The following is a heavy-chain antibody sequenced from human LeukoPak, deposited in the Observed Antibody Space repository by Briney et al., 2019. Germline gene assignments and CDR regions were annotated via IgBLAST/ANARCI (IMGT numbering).Heavy chain of an antibody. D-gene: IGHD6-19*01. CDR1: GFTFSSYA. V-gene: IGHV3-23*01. J-gene: IGHJ4*02. CDR2: ISSGGGTT. Sequence: GGSLRLSCAASGFTFSSYAMTWVRQAPGKGLEWVSAISSGGGTTYYADSVKGRFTISRDNSKNTLYLQMNSLRDEDTAVYYCAKSGKARIAVAGADYWGQGTPVTVSS. CDR3: AKSGKARIAVAGADY.